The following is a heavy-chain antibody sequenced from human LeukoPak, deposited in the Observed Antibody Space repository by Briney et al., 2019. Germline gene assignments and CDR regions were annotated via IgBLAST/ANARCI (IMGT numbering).Heavy chain of an antibody. CDR1: GYTLTELS. D-gene: IGHD3-10*01. Sequence: ASVKVSCKVSGYTLTELSMHWVRQAPGKGLEWMGGFDPEDGETIYAQKFQGRVTMTEDTSTDTAYMELSSLRSEDTAVYYCATGEALYDPGPDLFDYWGQGSLVIVSS. CDR2: FDPEDGET. J-gene: IGHJ4*02. V-gene: IGHV1-24*01. CDR3: ATGEALYDPGPDLFDY.